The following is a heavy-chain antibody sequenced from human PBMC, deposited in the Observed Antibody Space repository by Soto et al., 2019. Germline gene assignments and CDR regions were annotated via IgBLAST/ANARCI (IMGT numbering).Heavy chain of an antibody. CDR2: IKSKTDGGTT. D-gene: IGHD3-9*01. J-gene: IGHJ4*02. Sequence: GGSLRLSCAASGFTFSNAWMSWVRQAPGKGLEWVGRIKSKTDGGTTDYAAPVKGRFTISRDDSKNTLYLQMNSLKTEDTSLYYCSPNGGDYDILTGYLWGQGTLVTVSS. CDR3: SPNGGDYDILTGYL. V-gene: IGHV3-15*01. CDR1: GFTFSNAW.